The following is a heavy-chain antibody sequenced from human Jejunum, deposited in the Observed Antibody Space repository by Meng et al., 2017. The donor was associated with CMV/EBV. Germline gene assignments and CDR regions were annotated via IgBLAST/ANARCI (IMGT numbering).Heavy chain of an antibody. CDR3: ARRNNWNYEIDY. V-gene: IGHV4-39*07. D-gene: IGHD1-7*01. CDR2: IFFDGTT. CDR1: GGAFRSSSFY. Sequence: SGGAFRSSSFYWGWVRQLPGGGLEWFGSIFFDGTTYYNPSLRSRVTISIDTSKNQFSLRLSSVTAADTAVYFCARRNNWNYEIDYWGQGTLVTVSS. J-gene: IGHJ4*02.